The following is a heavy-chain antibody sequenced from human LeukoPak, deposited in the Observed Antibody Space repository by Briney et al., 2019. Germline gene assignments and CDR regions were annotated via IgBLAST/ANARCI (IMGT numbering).Heavy chain of an antibody. CDR1: GYTFTSYG. Sequence: GASMKVSCKASGYTFTSYGISWVRQAPGQGLEWMGWISAYNGNTNYAQKLQGRVTMTTDTSASTAYMEPRSLRSDDTAVYYCARGYCTNGVCYTYFDYWGQGTLVTVSS. D-gene: IGHD2-8*01. V-gene: IGHV1-18*01. J-gene: IGHJ4*02. CDR2: ISAYNGNT. CDR3: ARGYCTNGVCYTYFDY.